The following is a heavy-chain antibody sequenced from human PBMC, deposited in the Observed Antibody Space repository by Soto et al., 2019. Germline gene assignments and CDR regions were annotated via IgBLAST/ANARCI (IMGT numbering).Heavy chain of an antibody. CDR3: ATGNYYDSSGYYYWNAFDI. Sequence: QVQLVESGGGVVQPGRSLRLSCAASGFTFSSYGMHWVRQAPGKVLEWVAVISYDGSNKYYADSVKGRFTISRDNSNNTLYLLMNSLRAENTAVYYCATGNYYDSSGYYYWNAFDIWGQGTMVTVSS. D-gene: IGHD3-22*01. CDR1: GFTFSSYG. V-gene: IGHV3-30*03. CDR2: ISYDGSNK. J-gene: IGHJ3*02.